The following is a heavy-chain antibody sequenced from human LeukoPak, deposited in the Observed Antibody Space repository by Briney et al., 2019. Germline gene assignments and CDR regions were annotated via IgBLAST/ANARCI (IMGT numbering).Heavy chain of an antibody. CDR2: IYYTGST. Sequence: PSETLSLTCTVSGGSISSYYWSWIRQPPGKGLEWMGYIYYTGSTNYNPSLKSRITILVDRSKNQFSLKLSSVTAADTAVYYCARDHGYNYPFDYWSQGTLVTVSS. D-gene: IGHD5-24*01. CDR3: ARDHGYNYPFDY. V-gene: IGHV4-59*01. J-gene: IGHJ4*02. CDR1: GGSISSYY.